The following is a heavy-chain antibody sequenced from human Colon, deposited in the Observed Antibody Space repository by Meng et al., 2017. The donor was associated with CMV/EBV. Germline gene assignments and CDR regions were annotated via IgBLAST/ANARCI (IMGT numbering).Heavy chain of an antibody. CDR3: AKDWGTGPYYFDN. CDR1: GFIFTNYG. J-gene: IGHJ4*02. CDR2: IWYDGSQT. V-gene: IGHV3-33*03. D-gene: IGHD3-16*01. Sequence: GESLKISCAASGFIFTNYGMHWVRQAPGRGLQWVAAIWYDGSQTHYEDSVKGRFTISRDNAKNTVHLEMNSLRDGDTAVYYCAKDWGTGPYYFDNWGRVTLVTVSS.